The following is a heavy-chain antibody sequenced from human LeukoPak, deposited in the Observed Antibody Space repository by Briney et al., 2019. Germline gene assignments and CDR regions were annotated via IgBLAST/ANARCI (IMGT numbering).Heavy chain of an antibody. CDR3: ATDGMVRGPDAWFDS. Sequence: SSETLSLTCTVSGYSISSGYYWGWIRQPPGKGLEWIGSIYHSGSTNYNPSLKSRVTISVDTSKNQFSLDLTSVTAADTAVYYCATDGMVRGPDAWFDSWGQGTLVTVSS. CDR1: GYSISSGYY. D-gene: IGHD3-10*01. CDR2: IYHSGST. J-gene: IGHJ5*01. V-gene: IGHV4-38-2*02.